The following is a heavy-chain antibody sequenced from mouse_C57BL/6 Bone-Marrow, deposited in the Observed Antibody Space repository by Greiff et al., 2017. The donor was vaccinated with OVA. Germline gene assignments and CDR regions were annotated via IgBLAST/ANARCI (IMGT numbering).Heavy chain of an antibody. Sequence: EVQLQESGGGLVQPKGSLKLSCAASGFSFNTYAMNWVRQAPGKGLEWVARIRSKSNNYATYYADSVKDRFTISRDDSESMLYLQMNNLKTEDTAMYYCVRPTMVTTEFAYWGQGTLVTVSA. CDR1: GFSFNTYA. D-gene: IGHD2-9*01. CDR2: IRSKSNNYAT. CDR3: VRPTMVTTEFAY. V-gene: IGHV10-1*01. J-gene: IGHJ3*01.